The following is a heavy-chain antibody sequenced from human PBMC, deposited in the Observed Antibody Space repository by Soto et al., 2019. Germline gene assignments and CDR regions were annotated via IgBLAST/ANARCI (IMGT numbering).Heavy chain of an antibody. CDR3: AKDLSWYDFWSGYSN. D-gene: IGHD3-3*01. CDR2: ISGSGGST. J-gene: IGHJ4*02. CDR1: GFTFSSYA. Sequence: GGSLRLSCAASGFTFSSYAMSWVRQAPGKGLEWVSAISGSGGSTYYADSVKGRFTISRDNSKNTLYLQMNSLRAEDTAIYYCAKDLSWYDFWSGYSNWGQGTLVTVSS. V-gene: IGHV3-23*01.